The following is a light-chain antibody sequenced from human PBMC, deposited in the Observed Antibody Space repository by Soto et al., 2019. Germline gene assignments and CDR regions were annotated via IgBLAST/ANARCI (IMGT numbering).Light chain of an antibody. J-gene: IGKJ4*01. CDR2: AAS. V-gene: IGKV1-8*01. CDR3: QQYYSYPLT. CDR1: QGISSY. Sequence: AIRMTQSPSSLSASTGDRVTITCRASQGISSYLDWYQQKPGKAPKLLIYAASTLQSGVTSRFSGSGSGTDLTLTISCLQSEDFATYYCQQYYSYPLTFGGGTKVEIK.